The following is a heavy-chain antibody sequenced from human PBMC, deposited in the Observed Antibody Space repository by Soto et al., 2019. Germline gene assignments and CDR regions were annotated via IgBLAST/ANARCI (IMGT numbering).Heavy chain of an antibody. CDR3: AREVGALGY. J-gene: IGHJ4*02. D-gene: IGHD1-26*01. Sequence: AGKVSSKASGSTFTSSAISWARQAPGQGLEWMGGIIPIFGTANYAQKFQGRVTITADESTSTAYMELSSLRSEDTAVYYCAREVGALGYWGQGTLVTVSS. CDR2: IIPIFGTA. V-gene: IGHV1-69*13. CDR1: GSTFTSSA.